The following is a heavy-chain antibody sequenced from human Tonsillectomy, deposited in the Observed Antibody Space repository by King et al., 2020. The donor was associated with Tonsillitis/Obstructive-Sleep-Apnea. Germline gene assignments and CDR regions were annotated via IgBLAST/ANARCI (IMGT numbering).Heavy chain of an antibody. CDR3: ARIRVGYVDYFFDS. D-gene: IGHD4-17*01. Sequence: VTLKESGPALVKPTQTLTLTCTFSGFSLSTGGMCVTWIRQPPGKALEWLARIDWDDDKYYSTSLKTRLTISKDTSKNQVVLTMTNMDPVDTATYYCARIRVGYVDYFFDSWGQGTLVTVSS. CDR1: GFSLSTGGMC. CDR2: IDWDDDK. J-gene: IGHJ4*02. V-gene: IGHV2-70*11.